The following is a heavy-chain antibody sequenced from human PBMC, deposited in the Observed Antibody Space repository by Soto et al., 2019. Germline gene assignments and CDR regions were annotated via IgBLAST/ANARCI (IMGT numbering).Heavy chain of an antibody. CDR3: AREYSSSYDYYYYMDV. CDR1: GFTFSDYY. Sequence: QVQLVESGGGLVKPGGSLRLSCAASGFTFSDYYMSWIRQAPGKGLEWVSYISSSGSTIYYADSVKGRFTISRDNAKNSLYLQMHSLRAEDTAVYYCAREYSSSYDYYYYMDVWGKGTTVTVSS. V-gene: IGHV3-11*01. CDR2: ISSSGSTI. D-gene: IGHD6-6*01. J-gene: IGHJ6*03.